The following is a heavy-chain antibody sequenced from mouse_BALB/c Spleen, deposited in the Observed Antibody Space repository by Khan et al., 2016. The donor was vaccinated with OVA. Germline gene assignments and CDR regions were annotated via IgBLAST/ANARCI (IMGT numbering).Heavy chain of an antibody. V-gene: IGHV6-6*02. Sequence: EVQLEESGGGLVQPGGSLKLSCVASGFTFSNYWMNWVRQSPEKGLEWVAEIRLKSDDYVTHYEESVKGKFTIQRDHSKSSVYLQMNNLRAEDTGIIYCRMLLWGQGTTLTVSS. CDR2: IRLKSDDYVT. CDR3: RMLL. J-gene: IGHJ2*01. CDR1: GFTFSNYW.